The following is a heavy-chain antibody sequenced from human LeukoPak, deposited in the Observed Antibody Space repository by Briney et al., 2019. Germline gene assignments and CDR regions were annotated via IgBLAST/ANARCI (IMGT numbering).Heavy chain of an antibody. CDR3: ARLTGSYLDY. CDR2: INTDGSST. CDR1: GFTFSSYW. D-gene: IGHD7-27*01. Sequence: GGSLRLSCAASGFTFSSYWMHWVRQAPGKGLVWVSRINTDGSSTSYADSVKGRFTISRDNSNNMLYLQMNSLRAEDTAVYYCARLTGSYLDYWGQGTVVTVSS. J-gene: IGHJ4*02. V-gene: IGHV3-74*01.